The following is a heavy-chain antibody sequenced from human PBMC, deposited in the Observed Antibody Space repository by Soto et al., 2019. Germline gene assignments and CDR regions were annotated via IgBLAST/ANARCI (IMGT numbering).Heavy chain of an antibody. CDR1: GYPFTSYC. J-gene: IGHJ4*02. Sequence: ASVKVSCKASGYPFTSYCMHWVRQAPGQRLEWMGRINAGNGNTKYSQKFQGRVTITRDTSASRAYMELRSLRSEDTAAEYYARDLGGSSDDWGQGTLVTVSS. CDR2: INAGNGNT. D-gene: IGHD6-6*01. V-gene: IGHV1-3*01. CDR3: ARDLGGSSDD.